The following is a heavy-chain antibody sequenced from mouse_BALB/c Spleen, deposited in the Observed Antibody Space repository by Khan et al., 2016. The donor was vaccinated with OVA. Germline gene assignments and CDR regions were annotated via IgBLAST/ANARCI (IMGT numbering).Heavy chain of an antibody. CDR1: GYTFTDYV. CDR2: IYPGRDSG. J-gene: IGHJ1*01. V-gene: IGHV1-81*01. CDR3: TREGDGNYVRYFDV. Sequence: QVQLQQSGPELVKPGASVKMSCKASGYTFTDYVISWVKRRTGQGLEWIGEIYPGRDSGYYNEKFKGKATLTADKYSNTAYMQLSSLTSEDSAVSFCTREGDGNYVRYFDVWGAGTTVTVSS. D-gene: IGHD2-1*01.